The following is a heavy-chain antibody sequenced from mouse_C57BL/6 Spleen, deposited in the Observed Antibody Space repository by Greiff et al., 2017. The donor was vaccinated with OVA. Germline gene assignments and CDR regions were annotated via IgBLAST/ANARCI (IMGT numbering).Heavy chain of an antibody. J-gene: IGHJ4*01. D-gene: IGHD2-5*01. V-gene: IGHV7-3*01. Sequence: EVQGVESGGGLVQPGGSLSLSCAASGFTFTDYYMSWVRQPPGKALEWLGFIRNKANGYTTEYSASVKGRFTISRDNSQSILYLQMNALRAEDSATYYCARYGPAAYYSNSYAMDYWGQGTSVTVSS. CDR3: ARYGPAAYYSNSYAMDY. CDR1: GFTFTDYY. CDR2: IRNKANGYTT.